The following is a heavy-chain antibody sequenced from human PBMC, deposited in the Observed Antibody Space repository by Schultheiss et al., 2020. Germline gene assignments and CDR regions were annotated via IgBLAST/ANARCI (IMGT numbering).Heavy chain of an antibody. D-gene: IGHD3-22*01. CDR2: INHSGST. Sequence: SQTLSLTCAVYGGSFSGYYWSWIRQPPGKGLEWIGEINHSGSTNYNPSLKSRVTISVDTSKHQFSLKLSSVTAADTAVYYCARGPLYYYDSSGYYWGKGTRGT. V-gene: IGHV4-34*01. CDR3: ARGPLYYYDSSGYY. J-gene: IGHJ4*02. CDR1: GGSFSGYY.